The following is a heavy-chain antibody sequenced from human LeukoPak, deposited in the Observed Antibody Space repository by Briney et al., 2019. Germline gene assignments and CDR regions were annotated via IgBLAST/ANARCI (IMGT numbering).Heavy chain of an antibody. D-gene: IGHD3-22*01. CDR1: GFSFSSYS. Sequence: GGSLRLSCAASGFSFSSYSMSWVRQAPGKGPDWVSSISSSSNYIYYGDPVKGRFTISRDNDKNYLYLQMNSLRAEDTAVYYCARAKMFYYEGGTYYHAFDIWGQGTMVTVSS. CDR3: ARAKMFYYEGGTYYHAFDI. V-gene: IGHV3-21*01. CDR2: ISSSSNYI. J-gene: IGHJ3*02.